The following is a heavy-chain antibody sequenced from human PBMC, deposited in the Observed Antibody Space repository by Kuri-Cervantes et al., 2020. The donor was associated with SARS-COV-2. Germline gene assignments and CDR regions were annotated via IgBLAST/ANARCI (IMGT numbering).Heavy chain of an antibody. D-gene: IGHD6-19*01. CDR3: TRPSSGWSYFDY. V-gene: IGHV3-73*01. J-gene: IGHJ4*02. CDR1: GFTFSGYA. CDR2: IRSKANNSAT. Sequence: GGSLRLSCAASGFTFSGYAMHWVRQASGKGLEWVGRIRSKANNSATAYAESVKGRFTISRDDSKNTAYLQMNSLKTEDTAVYYCTRPSSGWSYFDYWGQGTLVTVSS.